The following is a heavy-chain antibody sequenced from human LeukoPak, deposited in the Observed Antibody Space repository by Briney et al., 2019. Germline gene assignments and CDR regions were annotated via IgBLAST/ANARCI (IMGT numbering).Heavy chain of an antibody. CDR2: ISWNSGSI. CDR1: GFTFDDYA. J-gene: IGHJ4*02. D-gene: IGHD3-16*02. CDR3: AKDARLGELSF. V-gene: IGHV3-9*01. Sequence: GGSLRLSCAASGFTFDDYAMHWVRQAPGKGLEWVSGISWNSGSIGYADSVKGRFTISRDNAKNSLYLQMNSLRAEDTALYYCAKDARLGELSFGGQGTLVTVSS.